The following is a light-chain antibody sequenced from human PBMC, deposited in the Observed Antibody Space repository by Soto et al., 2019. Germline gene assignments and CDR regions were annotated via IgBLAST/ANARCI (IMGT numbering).Light chain of an antibody. Sequence: DIQMTQSPSSLSASVGDRVAITCRASQRISSYLNWYQQKPGKAPKLLIYAASTLQSGVPSRFSGSGSGTAFTLTISSLQPEDFATYYCQQYNPYSPWTFGQGTKVDIK. V-gene: IGKV1-39*01. CDR2: AAS. CDR1: QRISSY. CDR3: QQYNPYSPWT. J-gene: IGKJ1*01.